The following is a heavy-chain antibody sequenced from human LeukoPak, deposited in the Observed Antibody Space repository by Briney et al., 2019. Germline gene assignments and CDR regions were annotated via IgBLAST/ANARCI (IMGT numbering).Heavy chain of an antibody. CDR3: ARDWRYKAAAGTNYYYYGMDV. J-gene: IGHJ6*02. CDR1: GGSISSYY. Sequence: SETLSLTCTASGGSISSYYWSWIRQPPGKGLEWIGEINHSGSTNYNPFLKSRVTISVDTSKNQFSLKLSPVTAADTAVYYCARDWRYKAAAGTNYYYYGMDVWGQGTTVTVSS. D-gene: IGHD6-13*01. V-gene: IGHV4-34*01. CDR2: INHSGST.